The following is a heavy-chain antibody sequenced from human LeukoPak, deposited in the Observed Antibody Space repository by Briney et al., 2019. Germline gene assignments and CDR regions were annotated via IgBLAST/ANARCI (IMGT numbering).Heavy chain of an antibody. J-gene: IGHJ4*02. V-gene: IGHV3-30-3*01. CDR3: ARGLYYYDSSGYLDY. CDR1: GFTFSSYA. CDR2: ILYDGSNK. Sequence: GGSLRLSCAASGFTFSSYAMHWVRQAPGKGLEWVAVILYDGSNKYYADSVKGRFTISRDNSKNTLYLQMNSLRAEDTAVYYCARGLYYYDSSGYLDYWGQGTLVTVSS. D-gene: IGHD3-22*01.